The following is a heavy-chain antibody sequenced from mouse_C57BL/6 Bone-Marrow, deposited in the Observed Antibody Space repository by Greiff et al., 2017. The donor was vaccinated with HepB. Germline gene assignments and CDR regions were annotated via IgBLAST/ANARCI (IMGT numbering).Heavy chain of an antibody. Sequence: QVHVKQPGTELVKPGASVKLSCKASGYTFTSYWMHWVKQRPGQGLEWIGNINPSNGGTNYNEKFKSKATLTVDKSSSTAYMQLSSLTSEDSAVYYGARLGFPWFAYWGQGTLVTVSA. CDR1: GYTFTSYW. CDR2: INPSNGGT. V-gene: IGHV1-53*01. J-gene: IGHJ3*01. CDR3: ARLGFPWFAY.